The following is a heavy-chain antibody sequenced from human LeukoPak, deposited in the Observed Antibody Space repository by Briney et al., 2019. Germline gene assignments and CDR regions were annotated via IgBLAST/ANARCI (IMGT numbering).Heavy chain of an antibody. CDR3: AKGGRGSYFDY. Sequence: PGGSLRLSCAASGFTFSNLWMSWVRQAPGKGLKWVANIKQDGSEKYYVDSVKGRFTISRDNAQNSLYLQMNSLRAEDTAIYYCAKGGRGSYFDYWGQGTLVTVSS. CDR1: GFTFSNLW. D-gene: IGHD1-26*01. V-gene: IGHV3-7*03. CDR2: IKQDGSEK. J-gene: IGHJ4*02.